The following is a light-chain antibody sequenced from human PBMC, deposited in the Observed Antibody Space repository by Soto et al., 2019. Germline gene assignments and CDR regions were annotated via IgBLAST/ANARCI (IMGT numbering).Light chain of an antibody. J-gene: IGKJ5*01. CDR1: QSVSSN. V-gene: IGKV3-15*01. CDR2: GAS. CDR3: QQYGSSPLIT. Sequence: EIVMTQSPATLSVSPGERATLSCRASQSVSSNLAWYQQKPGQAPRLLIYGASTRATGIPARFSGSGSGTDFTLTISRLEPEDSAVYYCQQYGSSPLITFGQGTRLEIK.